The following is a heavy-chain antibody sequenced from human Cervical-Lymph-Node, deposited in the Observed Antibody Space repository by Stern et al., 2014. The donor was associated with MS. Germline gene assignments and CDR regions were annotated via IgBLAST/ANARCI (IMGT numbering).Heavy chain of an antibody. CDR2: ISYDGSSQ. Sequence: LLQPGGGVVQSGRSLRLSCATSGFTFGRHSMHWVRQAPGKGLEWVAIISYDGSSQHYADSVKGRFTISRSNSNNTLFLQMNSLRVEDTAIYYCARPAAARYFDYWGQGSQVTVSS. V-gene: IGHV3-30-3*01. CDR3: ARPAAARYFDY. D-gene: IGHD6-25*01. J-gene: IGHJ4*02. CDR1: GFTFGRHS.